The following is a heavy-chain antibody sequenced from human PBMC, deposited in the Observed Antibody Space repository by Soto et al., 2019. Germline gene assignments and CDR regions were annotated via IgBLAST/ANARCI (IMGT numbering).Heavy chain of an antibody. CDR2: INPNSGGT. V-gene: IGHV1-2*02. Sequence: QVQLVQSGADVKKPGASVKVSWKASGYTFTGYYMHCVRQAPGQGLEWMGWINPNSGGTNYAQKFQGRVTMTRDTSISTAYMELNRLRSDDTAVDYCARGYSGPEGKFDPWVQGTLVTVS. CDR3: ARGYSGPEGKFDP. CDR1: GYTFTGYY. J-gene: IGHJ5*02. D-gene: IGHD5-12*01.